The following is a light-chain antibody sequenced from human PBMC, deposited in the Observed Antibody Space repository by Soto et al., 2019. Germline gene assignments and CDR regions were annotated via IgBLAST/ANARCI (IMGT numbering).Light chain of an antibody. CDR3: QQYGSSPGIT. Sequence: EIVLTQSPATLSLSPGERATLSCRASQSVSSSYLAWYQQKPGQAPRLLIYGASSRATGIPDRFSGSGSGTDFTLTISRLEPEDFAVYYCQQYGSSPGITFGQGTRLENK. V-gene: IGKV3-20*01. CDR1: QSVSSSY. CDR2: GAS. J-gene: IGKJ5*01.